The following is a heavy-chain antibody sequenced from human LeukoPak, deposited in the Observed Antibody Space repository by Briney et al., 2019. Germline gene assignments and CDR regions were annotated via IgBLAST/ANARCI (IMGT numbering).Heavy chain of an antibody. J-gene: IGHJ4*02. CDR1: GFTFSSYA. Sequence: GGSLRLSCAASGFTFSSYAMHWVRQAPGTGLEWVAVISYDGSNKYYADSVKGRFTISRDNSKNTLYLQMNSLRAEDTAVYYCARDYSFSYYYDSSGYYPLDYWGQGTLVTVSS. V-gene: IGHV3-30-3*01. D-gene: IGHD3-22*01. CDR3: ARDYSFSYYYDSSGYYPLDY. CDR2: ISYDGSNK.